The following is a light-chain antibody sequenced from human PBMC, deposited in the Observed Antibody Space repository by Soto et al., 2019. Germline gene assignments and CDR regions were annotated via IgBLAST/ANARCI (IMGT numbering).Light chain of an antibody. CDR1: QSVSSN. CDR3: QQHSTF. V-gene: IGKV3-15*01. J-gene: IGKJ3*01. CDR2: GAS. Sequence: EIVMTQSPATLSVSPGERATLSCRASQSVSSNFAWYQQKPGQAPRLLIYGASTRATGIPARFSGSGSGKEFLLPLSSLKSEDYAVYYCQQHSTFFGPGTKVDI.